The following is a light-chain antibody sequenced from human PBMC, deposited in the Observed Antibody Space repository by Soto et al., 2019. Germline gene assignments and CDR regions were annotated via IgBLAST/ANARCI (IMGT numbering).Light chain of an antibody. CDR3: AAWDDSMSVYV. J-gene: IGLJ1*01. CDR2: RNN. CDR1: ISNIGSNP. Sequence: QSVLTLPPSASGTPGQRVTISCSGSISNIGSNPVYWHQQLPGTAPKLLTFRNNQRPSGVPDRFSDSKSGTSASLAISRLRYEDAADYYCAAWDDSMSVYVLGTGTKVTVL. V-gene: IGLV1-47*01.